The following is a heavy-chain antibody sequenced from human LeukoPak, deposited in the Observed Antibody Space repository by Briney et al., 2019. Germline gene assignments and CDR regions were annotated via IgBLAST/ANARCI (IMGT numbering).Heavy chain of an antibody. CDR2: ISGSGGST. V-gene: IGHV3-23*01. Sequence: GGSLRLSCAASGFTFSSYAMHWVRQAPGKGLEWVSAISGSGGSTYYADSVKGRFTISRDNSKNTLYLQMNSLRAEDTAVYYCAKGKNHYDILTGYPLYYYGMDVWGQGTTVTVSS. J-gene: IGHJ6*02. CDR3: AKGKNHYDILTGYPLYYYGMDV. CDR1: GFTFSSYA. D-gene: IGHD3-9*01.